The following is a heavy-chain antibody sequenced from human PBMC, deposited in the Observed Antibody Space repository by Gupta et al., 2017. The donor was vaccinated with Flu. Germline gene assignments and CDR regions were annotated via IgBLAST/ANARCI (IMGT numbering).Heavy chain of an antibody. D-gene: IGHD3-3*01. CDR2: INPDGSEK. V-gene: IGHV3-7*01. J-gene: IGHJ6*03. CDR3: ARNTHYDFWSNFMTYNYYYMDV. Sequence: EWVANINPDGSEKYYVESVKGRFTMSRDNAKNSLYLQMNSLRAEDTAVYYCARNTHYDFWSNFMTYNYYYMDVWGKGTTVTVSS.